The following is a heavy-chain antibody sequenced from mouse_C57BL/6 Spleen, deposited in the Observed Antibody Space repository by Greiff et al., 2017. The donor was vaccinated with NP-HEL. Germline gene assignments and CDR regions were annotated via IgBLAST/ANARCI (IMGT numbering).Heavy chain of an antibody. V-gene: IGHV1-9*01. D-gene: IGHD2-1*01. CDR1: GYTFTGYW. J-gene: IGHJ3*01. Sequence: QVQLKQSGAELMKPGASVKLSCKATGYTFTGYWIEWVKQRPGHGLEWIGEMLPGSGSTNYNEKFKGKATITADTYSKTAHMRLSSLTTEDSGIYDCASRHGNQLDYWGQGTPVTVSA. CDR3: ASRHGNQLDY. CDR2: MLPGSGST.